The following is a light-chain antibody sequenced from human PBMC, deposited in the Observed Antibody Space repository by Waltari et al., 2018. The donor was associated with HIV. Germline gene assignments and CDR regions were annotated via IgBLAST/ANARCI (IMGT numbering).Light chain of an antibody. CDR3: MQALQTPLIT. CDR2: LAS. Sequence: DIVMTQSPLSLPVTPGEPASISCRSSQRLLNSNGFNYLDWYLQKPGQSPRLLIYLASDRAPGVPDRFSGSGSGTDFTLKISRVEAEDVGVYYCMQALQTPLITFGQGTRLEI. J-gene: IGKJ5*01. CDR1: QRLLNSNGFNY. V-gene: IGKV2-28*01.